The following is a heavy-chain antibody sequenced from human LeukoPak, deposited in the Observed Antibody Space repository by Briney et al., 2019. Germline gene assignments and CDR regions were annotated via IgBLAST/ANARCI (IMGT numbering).Heavy chain of an antibody. CDR1: GFTVTSNY. J-gene: IGHJ4*02. CDR3: ATDQSFLWFGELFDDY. Sequence: GGSLRLSCAASGFTVTSNYMSWVRQAPGKGLEWVSAISGSGGSTYYADSVKDRFTISRDNSKNTLYLQMNSLRAEDTAVYYCATDQSFLWFGELFDDYWGQGTLVTVSS. V-gene: IGHV3-23*01. CDR2: ISGSGGST. D-gene: IGHD3-10*01.